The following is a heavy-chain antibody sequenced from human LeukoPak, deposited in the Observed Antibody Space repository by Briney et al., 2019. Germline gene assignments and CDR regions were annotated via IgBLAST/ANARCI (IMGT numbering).Heavy chain of an antibody. CDR1: GGSISPYY. CDR2: ISYSGST. D-gene: IGHD5-24*01. V-gene: IGHV4-59*01. J-gene: IGHJ4*02. CDR3: TRDRRDGYNYVDY. Sequence: SETLSLTCIVSGGSISPYYWSWIRQPPGKGLEWIGYISYSGSTDYNPSLESRVTISVDTSKNQFSLKLNSVTAADTAVYYCTRDRRDGYNYVDYWGQGTLVTVSS.